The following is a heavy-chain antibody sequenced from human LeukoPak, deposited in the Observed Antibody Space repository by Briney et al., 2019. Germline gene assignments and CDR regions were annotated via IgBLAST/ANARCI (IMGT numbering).Heavy chain of an antibody. J-gene: IGHJ6*02. D-gene: IGHD2-15*01. CDR3: ARGSGYSYGRYCSGGSCPRSYGMGV. CDR2: INHSGST. CDR1: GGSFSGYY. V-gene: IGHV4-34*01. Sequence: SETLSLTCAVYGGSFSGYYWSWIRQPPGKGLEWIGEINHSGSTNYNPSLKSRVTISVDTSKNQFSLKLSSVTAADTAVYYCARGSGYSYGRYCSGGSCPRSYGMGVWGQGTTVTVSS.